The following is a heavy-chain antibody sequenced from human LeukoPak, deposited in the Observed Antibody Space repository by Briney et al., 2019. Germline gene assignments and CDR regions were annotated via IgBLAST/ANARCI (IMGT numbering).Heavy chain of an antibody. V-gene: IGHV4-59*01. CDR3: ARVIAARIVGATKLAFDI. CDR2: IYYSGST. J-gene: IGHJ3*02. D-gene: IGHD1-26*01. Sequence: PSETLSLTCTVSDGSISSYYWSWIRQPPGKGLEWIGYIYYSGSTNYNPSLKSRVTISVDTSKNQFSLKLSSVTAADTAVYYCARVIAARIVGATKLAFDIWGQGTMVTVSS. CDR1: DGSISSYY.